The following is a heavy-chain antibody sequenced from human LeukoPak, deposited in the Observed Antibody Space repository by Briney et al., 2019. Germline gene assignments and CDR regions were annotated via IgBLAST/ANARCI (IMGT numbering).Heavy chain of an antibody. V-gene: IGHV3-11*03. D-gene: IGHD6-13*01. Sequence: GGSLRLSCVVSGIPHNDYCMNWIRQAPGKGLEWISSISSSSSYRDYAASVKGRFTISRDNAKNVLYLQKNSLRVEDTAVYYCAAGTAADYWGLGTLVAVSS. J-gene: IGHJ4*02. CDR2: ISSSSSYR. CDR1: GIPHNDYC. CDR3: AAGTAADY.